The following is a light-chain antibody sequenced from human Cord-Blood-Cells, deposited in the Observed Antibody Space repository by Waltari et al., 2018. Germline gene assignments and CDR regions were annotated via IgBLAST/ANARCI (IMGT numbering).Light chain of an antibody. J-gene: IGKJ1*01. CDR1: QGISSW. V-gene: IGKV1-12*01. CDR2: AAS. CDR3: QQANSFPWT. Sequence: DIQMTQSPSSVSASAADRVTITCRASQGISSWLAWYQQKPGKAPKLLIYAASSLQSVVQSRFSGGGAGADFTLTISRLQPEDFATYYCQQANSFPWTFGQGTKVEIK.